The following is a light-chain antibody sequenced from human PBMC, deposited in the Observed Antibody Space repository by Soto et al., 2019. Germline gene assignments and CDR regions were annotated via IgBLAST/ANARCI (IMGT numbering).Light chain of an antibody. V-gene: IGLV6-57*04. J-gene: IGLJ2*01. CDR2: AHS. CDR3: SSYTSSSTVV. CDR1: SGTLASNY. Sequence: NFMLTQPHSVSASPGKTVTISCTRSSGTLASNYVQWYQQRPGSAPTTVIYAHSQRPSGVPDRFSGSIDSSSNSASLTISGLQAEDEADYYCSSYTSSSTVVFGGGTKLTVL.